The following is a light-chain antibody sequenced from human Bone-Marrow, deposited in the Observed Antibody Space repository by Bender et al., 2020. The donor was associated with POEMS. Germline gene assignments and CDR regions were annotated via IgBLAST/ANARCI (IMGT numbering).Light chain of an antibody. J-gene: IGLJ3*02. V-gene: IGLV2-8*01. CDR2: NVY. Sequence: QSALTQPPSASGSPGQSVTISCTGTSSDVGNFNYVSWYQKHPGKAPQLVIYNVYNRASGVSDRFSGSSSGNTATLTISRVEAGDEADYYCQVWDRAAWRWVFGGGTKLTVL. CDR3: QVWDRAAWRWV. CDR1: SSDVGNFNY.